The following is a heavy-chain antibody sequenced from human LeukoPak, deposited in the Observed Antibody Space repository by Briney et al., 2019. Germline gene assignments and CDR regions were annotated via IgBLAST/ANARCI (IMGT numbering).Heavy chain of an antibody. CDR2: VFYSGST. J-gene: IGHJ6*03. Sequence: SETLSLTCTVSGGSISSYDWSWIRQPPGKGLEWIGNVFYSGSTMYNPSLKSRVTMSIDTSKSQFSLSLSSVTAADTAMYWCVRQSRIFGVTRPGYMDVWGKGIMVSVSS. CDR3: VRQSRIFGVTRPGYMDV. V-gene: IGHV4-59*04. CDR1: GGSISSYD. D-gene: IGHD3-3*01.